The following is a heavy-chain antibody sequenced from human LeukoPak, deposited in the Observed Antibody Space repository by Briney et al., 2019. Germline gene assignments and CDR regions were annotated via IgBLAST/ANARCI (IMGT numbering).Heavy chain of an antibody. CDR1: GGSLSSYY. CDR2: VYYSGST. J-gene: IGHJ5*02. Sequence: SETLSLTCTVSGGSLSSYYWSWIRQPPGRGLEWIGYVYYSGSTDYNPSLKSRVTISVDTSQNQFSLHLSSVTAADTAVYYCARSYSSSGSRWFDPWGQGTLVTVSS. V-gene: IGHV4-59*01. D-gene: IGHD6-6*01. CDR3: ARSYSSSGSRWFDP.